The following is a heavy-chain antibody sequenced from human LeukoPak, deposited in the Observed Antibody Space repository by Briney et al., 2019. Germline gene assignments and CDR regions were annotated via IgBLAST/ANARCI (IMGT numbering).Heavy chain of an antibody. D-gene: IGHD3-10*01. J-gene: IGHJ4*02. CDR1: GFTFSSYS. Sequence: PGGSLRLSCAASGFTFSSYSMNWVRQAPGKRLEWVSSISSSSTYINYADSVKGRFTISRDNAKNSLYLQMNSLRAEDTAVYYCARDRSPGNFDCWGQGALVTVSS. V-gene: IGHV3-21*01. CDR2: ISSSSTYI. CDR3: ARDRSPGNFDC.